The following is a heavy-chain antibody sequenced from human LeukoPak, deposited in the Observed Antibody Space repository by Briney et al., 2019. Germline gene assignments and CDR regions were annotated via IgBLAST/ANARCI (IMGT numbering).Heavy chain of an antibody. Sequence: ASVKVSCKASGYTFTSYGISWVRQAPGQGLEWMGWISTYNGNIKYAQKLQGRVTMTTDTSTTTAYMELRSLRSDDTAVYYCAREGSSGYCSSTNCLDFDYWGQGTLVTVSS. D-gene: IGHD2-2*01. CDR2: ISTYNGNI. CDR1: GYTFTSYG. CDR3: AREGSSGYCSSTNCLDFDY. J-gene: IGHJ4*02. V-gene: IGHV1-18*01.